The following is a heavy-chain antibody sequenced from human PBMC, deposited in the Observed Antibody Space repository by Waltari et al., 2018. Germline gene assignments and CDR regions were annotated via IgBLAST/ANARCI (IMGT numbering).Heavy chain of an antibody. Sequence: EVQLMESGVGLVQHGGSLRLSCAAPGFTFHSYTMNCVRQGPGKGLEWVSYISSSSNTIHYADSVKGRFTISRDNTKNSLDLQMNSLRAEETAVYYCARQEITMVRGENYGMDVWGQGTTVTVSS. V-gene: IGHV3-48*04. CDR1: GFTFHSYT. D-gene: IGHD3-10*01. CDR3: ARQEITMVRGENYGMDV. J-gene: IGHJ6*02. CDR2: ISSSSNTI.